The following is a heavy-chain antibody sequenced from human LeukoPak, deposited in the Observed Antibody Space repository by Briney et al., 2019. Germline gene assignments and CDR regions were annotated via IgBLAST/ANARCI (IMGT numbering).Heavy chain of an antibody. Sequence: PGGSLRLSCAASGFTFSQYYMSWIRQAPGKGLEWVSYISSNGSTIYYADSVKGRFTISRDNAKNSLYLKMNSLRAEDTAVYYCARDGVGATDYWGQGTLVTVSS. CDR1: GFTFSQYY. CDR3: ARDGVGATDY. CDR2: ISSNGSTI. V-gene: IGHV3-11*01. D-gene: IGHD1-26*01. J-gene: IGHJ4*02.